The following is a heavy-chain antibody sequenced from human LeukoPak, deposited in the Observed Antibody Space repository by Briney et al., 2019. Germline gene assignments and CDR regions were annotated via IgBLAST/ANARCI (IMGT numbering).Heavy chain of an antibody. CDR2: ISYSGST. Sequence: PSETLSLTCTVSGGSISSGNSYWSWIRQPPGKGLEWIGYISYSGSTYNASLKSRVSVSIDTSNNRFSLKLTSMTAADMAIYYCARVQMATIFDSWGQGTLVTVSS. CDR3: ARVQMATIFDS. V-gene: IGHV4-30-4*01. J-gene: IGHJ4*02. CDR1: GGSISSGNSY. D-gene: IGHD5-24*01.